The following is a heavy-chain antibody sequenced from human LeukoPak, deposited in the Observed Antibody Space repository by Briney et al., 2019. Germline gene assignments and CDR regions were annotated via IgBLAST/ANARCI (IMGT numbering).Heavy chain of an antibody. V-gene: IGHV3-7*03. CDR2: IRPDGSEG. CDR3: ARGSAWDPDY. J-gene: IGHJ4*01. Sequence: GGPLRLSCAASGFIFSNYAMSWVRQAPGKGLEWVANIRPDGSEGYYVDSMKGRFTISRDNAKNSLYLQINSLRVEDTAVYYCARGSAWDPDYWGQGTLVTVSS. D-gene: IGHD3-3*01. CDR1: GFIFSNYA.